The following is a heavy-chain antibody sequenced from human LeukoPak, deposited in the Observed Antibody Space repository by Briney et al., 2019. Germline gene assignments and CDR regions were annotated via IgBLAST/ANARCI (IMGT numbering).Heavy chain of an antibody. CDR1: GFTFNDYV. D-gene: IGHD2-2*01. CDR2: ISWNSGKI. Sequence: GGSLRLSCAVSGFTFNDYVMHWVRHAPGMGLEWVSSISWNSGKIGYADSVKGRFTISRDNAKNSLYLQKNNLRPENTALYYCAKGSTNSDKAVWLDPWGQGTLVTVSS. V-gene: IGHV3-9*01. CDR3: AKGSTNSDKAVWLDP. J-gene: IGHJ5*02.